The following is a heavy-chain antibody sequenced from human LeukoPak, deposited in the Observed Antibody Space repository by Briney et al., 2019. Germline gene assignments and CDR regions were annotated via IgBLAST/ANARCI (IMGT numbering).Heavy chain of an antibody. CDR2: ISSNGGST. V-gene: IGHV3-64*01. Sequence: QTGGSLRLSCAASGFTFSSYAMHWVRQAPGEGLEYVSAISSNGGSTYYANSVKGRFTISRDNSKNTLYLQMGSLRAEDMAVYYCARDSSLLWFGEYHLYYYYMDVWGKGTTVTVSS. D-gene: IGHD3-10*01. CDR1: GFTFSSYA. CDR3: ARDSSLLWFGEYHLYYYYMDV. J-gene: IGHJ6*03.